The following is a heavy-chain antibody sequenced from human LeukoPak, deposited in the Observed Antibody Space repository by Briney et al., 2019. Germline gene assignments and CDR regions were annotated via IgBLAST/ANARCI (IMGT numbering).Heavy chain of an antibody. D-gene: IGHD2-15*01. Sequence: QLGGSLRLSCAASGFTFSSYAMSWVRQAPGKGLEWVSAISGSGGSTYYADSVKGRFTISRDNSKNTLYLQMNSLRAEDTAVYYCAKVIVVVVAATRGFDYWGQGTLVTVSS. CDR3: AKVIVVVVAATRGFDY. CDR1: GFTFSSYA. V-gene: IGHV3-23*01. CDR2: ISGSGGST. J-gene: IGHJ4*02.